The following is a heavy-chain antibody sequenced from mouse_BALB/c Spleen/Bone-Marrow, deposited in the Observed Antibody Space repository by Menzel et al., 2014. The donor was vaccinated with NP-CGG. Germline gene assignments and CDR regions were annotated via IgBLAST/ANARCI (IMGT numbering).Heavy chain of an antibody. CDR2: INPSTGYT. CDR1: GYTFTSYW. D-gene: IGHD1-1*01. V-gene: IGHV1-7*01. CDR3: ARIFPFTMVVVTYYYAMDY. J-gene: IGHJ4*01. Sequence: QVQLQQSGAELAKPGASVKMSCKASGYTFTSYWMHWVKQRPGQGLEWIGYINPSTGYTEYNQKFKDKATLTADKSSSTAYMQLSSLTSEDSAVYYRARIFPFTMVVVTYYYAMDYWGQGTSVTVSS.